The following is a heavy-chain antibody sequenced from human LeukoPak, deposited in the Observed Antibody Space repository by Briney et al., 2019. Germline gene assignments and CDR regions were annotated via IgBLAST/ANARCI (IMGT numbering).Heavy chain of an antibody. J-gene: IGHJ3*02. CDR2: INNDGSRT. CDR3: AKDSYYDILTANDAFDI. Sequence: PPGGSLRLSCAASGFTFSSHWMHWVSQAPGKGLVWVSRINNDGSRTTYADSVKGRFTISRDNSKNTLYLQMNSLRAEDTAVYYCAKDSYYDILTANDAFDIWGQGTMVTASS. V-gene: IGHV3-74*01. D-gene: IGHD3-9*01. CDR1: GFTFSSHW.